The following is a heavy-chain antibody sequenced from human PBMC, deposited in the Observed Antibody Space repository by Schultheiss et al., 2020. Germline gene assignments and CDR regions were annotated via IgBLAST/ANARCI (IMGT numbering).Heavy chain of an antibody. J-gene: IGHJ4*02. CDR2: IYHSGST. D-gene: IGHD1-26*01. CDR3: ARGSSSEGASPFDY. CDR1: GGSISSSNW. Sequence: SETLSLTCAVSGGSISSSNWWSWVRQPPGKGLEWIGEIYHSGSTNYNPSLKSRVTISVDTSKNQFSLKLSSVTAADTAVYYCARGSSSEGASPFDYWGQGTLVTVSS. V-gene: IGHV4-4*02.